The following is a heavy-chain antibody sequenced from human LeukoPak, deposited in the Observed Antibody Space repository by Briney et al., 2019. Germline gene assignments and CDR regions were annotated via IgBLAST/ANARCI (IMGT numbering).Heavy chain of an antibody. CDR3: AREGAGEADAFDI. CDR1: GFSFRGYT. J-gene: IGHJ3*02. CDR2: ISWNGVTK. D-gene: IGHD3-16*01. V-gene: IGHV3-43*01. Sequence: GGSLRLSCAASGFSFRGYTMHWVRHVPGKGREWVSLISWNGVTKYYGDCVKGRFTISRDDSKNPLYLQMSSLRAEDTAVYYCAREGAGEADAFDIWGQGTMVTVSS.